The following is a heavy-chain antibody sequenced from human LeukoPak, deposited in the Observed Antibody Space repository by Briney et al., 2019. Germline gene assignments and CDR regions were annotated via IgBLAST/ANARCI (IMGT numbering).Heavy chain of an antibody. D-gene: IGHD2-21*01. CDR2: MNPNSGNT. Sequence: ASVKVSCKASGYTFTGYYMHWVRQATGQGLEWMGWMNPNSGNTGYAQKFQGRVTITRNTSISTAYMELSSLRSEDTAVYYCACVEVSETYYFDYWGQGTLVTVSS. CDR3: ACVEVSETYYFDY. CDR1: GYTFTGYY. V-gene: IGHV1-8*03. J-gene: IGHJ4*02.